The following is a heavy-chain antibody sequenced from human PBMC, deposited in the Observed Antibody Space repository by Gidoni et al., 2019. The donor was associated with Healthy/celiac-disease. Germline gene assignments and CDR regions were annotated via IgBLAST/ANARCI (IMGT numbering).Heavy chain of an antibody. CDR3: ARECFGVVTAVY. Sequence: QVQLVQSGAEVKKPGSSVKVSCKASGGTVSSYAISWVRQAPGQGLEGMGGIIPIFGTAHYAQKFQGRVTITADESTSTAYMELSSLRSEDTAVYYCARECFGVVTAVYWGQGTLVTVSS. V-gene: IGHV1-69*01. J-gene: IGHJ4*02. CDR2: IIPIFGTA. CDR1: GGTVSSYA. D-gene: IGHD2-21*02.